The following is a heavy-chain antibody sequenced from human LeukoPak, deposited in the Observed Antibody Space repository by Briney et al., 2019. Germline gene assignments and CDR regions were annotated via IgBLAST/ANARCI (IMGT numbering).Heavy chain of an antibody. CDR3: ARRFSDYYDSSGYYDY. CDR2: IHYSGST. CDR1: GVSISSSSYY. Sequence: SETLSLTCSVSGVSISSSSYYWGWIRQPPGKGLEYIGRIHYSGSTYYNPSLKSRVTISVDTSKNQFSLKLNSVTAADTAVYYCARRFSDYYDSSGYYDYWGQGTLVTVSS. D-gene: IGHD3-22*01. V-gene: IGHV4-39*01. J-gene: IGHJ4*02.